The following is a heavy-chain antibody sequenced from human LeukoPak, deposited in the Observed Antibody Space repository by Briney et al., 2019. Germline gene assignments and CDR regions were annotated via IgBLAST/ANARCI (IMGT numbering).Heavy chain of an antibody. J-gene: IGHJ3*02. CDR3: ARATPYGSGTPHSAFDI. CDR2: MYHSGST. V-gene: IGHV4-30-2*01. Sequence: SETLSLTCAVSGGSISSGGYSWSWIRPPQGKGLEWIGYMYHSGSTYYSPSLKSRVTISIDRSKNQFSLRLSSVTAADTAVYYCARATPYGSGTPHSAFDIWGQGTMVTVSS. D-gene: IGHD3-10*01. CDR1: GGSISSGGYS.